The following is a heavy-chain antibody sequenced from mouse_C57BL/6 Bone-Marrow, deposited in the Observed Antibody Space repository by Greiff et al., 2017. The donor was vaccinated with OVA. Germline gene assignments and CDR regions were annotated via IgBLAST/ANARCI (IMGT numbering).Heavy chain of an antibody. V-gene: IGHV1-19*01. Sequence: EVQLQQSGPVLVKPGASVKMSCKASGYTFTDYYMNWVKQSHGKSLEWIGVINPSNGGTNYNEKFKSKATLTVDKSSSTAYMQLSSLTSEDSAVYDCARRRGLRRYYFDYWGQGTTLTVSS. CDR2: INPSNGGT. CDR1: GYTFTDYY. J-gene: IGHJ2*01. CDR3: ARRRGLRRYYFDY. D-gene: IGHD2-2*01.